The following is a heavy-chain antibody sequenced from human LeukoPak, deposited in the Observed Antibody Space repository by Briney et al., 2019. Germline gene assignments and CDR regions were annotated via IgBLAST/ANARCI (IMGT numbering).Heavy chain of an antibody. Sequence: HPGGSLILSCAASGFTFSSYAMSWVRQAPGKGLEWVSGISGSGAGTYHADSVKGRFTISRDNSKNTLYLQMDSLRAEDTAVYYCAKTPSGYHHLYYFDYWGQGTLVTVSS. V-gene: IGHV3-23*01. D-gene: IGHD3-22*01. CDR2: ISGSGAGT. J-gene: IGHJ4*02. CDR3: AKTPSGYHHLYYFDY. CDR1: GFTFSSYA.